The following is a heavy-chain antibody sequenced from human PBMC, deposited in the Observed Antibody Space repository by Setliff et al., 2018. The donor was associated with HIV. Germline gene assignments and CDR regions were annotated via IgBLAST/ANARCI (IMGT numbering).Heavy chain of an antibody. Sequence: SETLSLTCAVSGDSIRRGGFYWNWIRQHPGKGLEWIGDIYYSGRTHYNPSLKSRVAISVDTSKNQFSLKLTSVTAADTAVYFCARHKLTYYDFWSGYGDYYYYYMDVWGKGTTVTVSS. CDR1: GDSIRRGGFY. CDR3: ARHKLTYYDFWSGYGDYYYYYMDV. J-gene: IGHJ6*03. D-gene: IGHD3-3*01. CDR2: IYYSGRT. V-gene: IGHV4-39*01.